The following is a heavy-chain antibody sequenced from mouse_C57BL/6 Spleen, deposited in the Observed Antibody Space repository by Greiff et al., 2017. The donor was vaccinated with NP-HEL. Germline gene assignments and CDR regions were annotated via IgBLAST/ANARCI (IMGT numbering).Heavy chain of an antibody. CDR1: GYTFTSYW. D-gene: IGHD3-2*02. CDR2: IDPSDSET. CDR3: AREGGDSSGYVDY. Sequence: VQLQQPGAELVRPGSSVKLSCKASGYTFTSYWMHWVKQRPIQGLEWIGNIDPSDSETHYNQKFKDKATLTVDKSSSTAYMQLSSLTSEDSAVYYCAREGGDSSGYVDYWGQGTTLTVSS. J-gene: IGHJ2*01. V-gene: IGHV1-52*01.